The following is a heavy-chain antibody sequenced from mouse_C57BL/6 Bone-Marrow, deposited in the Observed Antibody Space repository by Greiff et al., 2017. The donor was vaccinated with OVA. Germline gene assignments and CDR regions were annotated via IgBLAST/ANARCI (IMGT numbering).Heavy chain of an antibody. CDR1: GYTFTSYW. CDR3: ARSYYSNYGFAY. D-gene: IGHD2-5*01. Sequence: VQGVESGAELARPGASVKLSCKASGYTFTSYWMHWVKQRPGQGLEWIGMIHPNSGSTNYNEKFKSKATLTVDKSSSTAYMQLSSLTSEDSAVYYRARSYYSNYGFAYWGQGTLVTVSA. J-gene: IGHJ3*01. V-gene: IGHV1-64*01. CDR2: IHPNSGST.